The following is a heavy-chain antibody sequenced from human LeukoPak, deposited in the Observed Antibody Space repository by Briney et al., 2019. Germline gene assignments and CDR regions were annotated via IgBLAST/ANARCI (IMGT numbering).Heavy chain of an antibody. J-gene: IGHJ4*02. CDR3: ARSHCSSTSCPHMSFDY. Sequence: PSQTLSLTCTVSGGSISSGGYYWSWIRQPPGKGLEWIGYIYQSGSTYYNPSLKSRVTRSVDRSKNQFSLKLSSVTAADTAVYYCARSHCSSTSCPHMSFDYWGQGTLVTVSS. CDR2: IYQSGST. D-gene: IGHD2-2*01. V-gene: IGHV4-30-2*01. CDR1: GGSISSGGYY.